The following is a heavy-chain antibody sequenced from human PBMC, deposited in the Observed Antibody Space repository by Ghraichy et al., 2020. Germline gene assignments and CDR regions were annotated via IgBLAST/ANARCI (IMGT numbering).Heavy chain of an antibody. Sequence: GESLNISCAASGFTFSSYAMSWVRQAPGKGLEWVSTVSGSGGNTYYADSVKGRFTISRDNSKNTLYLQMNTLRAEDTAVFYCAKGMKYIDFWSGYSKDGMYVWGQGTTVTVSS. CDR3: AKGMKYIDFWSGYSKDGMYV. CDR1: GFTFSSYA. D-gene: IGHD3-3*01. V-gene: IGHV3-23*01. CDR2: VSGSGGNT. J-gene: IGHJ6*02.